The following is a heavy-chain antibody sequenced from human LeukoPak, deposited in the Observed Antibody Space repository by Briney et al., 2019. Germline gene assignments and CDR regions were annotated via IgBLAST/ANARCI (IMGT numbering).Heavy chain of an antibody. CDR1: GGTFSSYA. J-gene: IGHJ6*03. CDR2: IIPIFGTA. D-gene: IGHD6-6*01. Sequence: AASVKVSCKASGGTFSSYAISWVRQAPGQGLEWMGRIIPIFGTANYAQKFQGRVTITTDESTSTAYMELSSLRSEDTAVYYCARDRGSSSSWHYYYYMDVWGKGTTVTVSS. CDR3: ARDRGSSSSWHYYYYMDV. V-gene: IGHV1-69*05.